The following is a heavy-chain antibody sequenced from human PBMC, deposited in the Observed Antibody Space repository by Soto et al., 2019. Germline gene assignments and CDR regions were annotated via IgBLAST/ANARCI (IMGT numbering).Heavy chain of an antibody. D-gene: IGHD3-22*01. CDR2: ISYDGSNK. CDR3: AKSPITMIVVVLGYFDL. V-gene: IGHV3-30*18. CDR1: GFTFSSYG. Sequence: GGSLRLSCAASGFTFSSYGMHWVRQAPGKGLEWVAVISYDGSNKYYADSVKGRFTISRDNSKNTLYLQMNSLRAEDTAVYYCAKSPITMIVVVLGYFDLWGRGTLVTVSS. J-gene: IGHJ2*01.